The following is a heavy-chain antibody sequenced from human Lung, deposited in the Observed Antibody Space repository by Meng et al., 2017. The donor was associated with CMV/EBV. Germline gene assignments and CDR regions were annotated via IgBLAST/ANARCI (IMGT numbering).Heavy chain of an antibody. Sequence: ASVKVSCKASGYIFSGYYIHWVRHAPGQGLEWMGWINPNSGGTNYAQKFQGRVTRTRDTSISTAYMDLSSLKSDETAVYYCARGLGDYCSTTSCSYGVDVWGQGTTVTVSS. V-gene: IGHV1-2*02. J-gene: IGHJ6*02. CDR2: INPNSGGT. CDR1: GYIFSGYY. CDR3: ARGLGDYCSTTSCSYGVDV. D-gene: IGHD2-2*01.